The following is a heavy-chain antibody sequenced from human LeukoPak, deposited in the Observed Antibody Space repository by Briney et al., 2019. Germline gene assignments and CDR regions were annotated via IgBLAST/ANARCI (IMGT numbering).Heavy chain of an antibody. Sequence: ASETLSLTCAASGVSIRSAGYSYYWIRQFPGKGLEWIGHIYYSGSTNYNPSLKSRVTISVDTSKNQFSLKLSSVTAADTAVYYCARVGYYDSSGYHPPYYFDYWGQGTLVTVSS. CDR1: GVSIRSAGYS. J-gene: IGHJ4*02. V-gene: IGHV4-61*08. CDR2: IYYSGST. CDR3: ARVGYYDSSGYHPPYYFDY. D-gene: IGHD3-22*01.